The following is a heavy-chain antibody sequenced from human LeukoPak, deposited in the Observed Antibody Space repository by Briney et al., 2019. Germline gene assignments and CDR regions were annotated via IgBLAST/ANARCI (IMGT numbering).Heavy chain of an antibody. CDR1: GGSISSSSYY. CDR3: ARANYYDTSGYSRGAFDI. CDR2: MYYGGST. D-gene: IGHD3-22*01. J-gene: IGHJ3*02. Sequence: SETLSLTCTVSGGSISSSSYYWGWIRQPPGKGLEWIGSMYYGGSTYYNPSLKSRVTISVDTSKNQFSLKLSSVTAADTAVYYCARANYYDTSGYSRGAFDIWGQGTMVTVSS. V-gene: IGHV4-39*07.